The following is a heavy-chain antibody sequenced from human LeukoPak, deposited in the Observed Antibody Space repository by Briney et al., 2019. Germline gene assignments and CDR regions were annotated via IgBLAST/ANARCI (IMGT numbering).Heavy chain of an antibody. Sequence: GRSLRLSCAASGFTFDNYVIHWVRQAPGKGLEWVSGISWNSGNIGYADSVKGRFTISRDNAKNSLYLQMNSLRVEDTAFYYCAKDNRRHYTSGPNPDSLHWGQGALVTVSS. CDR1: GFTFDNYV. CDR3: AKDNRRHYTSGPNPDSLH. D-gene: IGHD6-19*01. V-gene: IGHV3-9*01. CDR2: ISWNSGNI. J-gene: IGHJ4*02.